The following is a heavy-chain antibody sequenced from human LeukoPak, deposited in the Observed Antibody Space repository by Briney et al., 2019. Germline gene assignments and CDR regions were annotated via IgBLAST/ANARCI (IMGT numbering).Heavy chain of an antibody. CDR1: GFTVSSNY. V-gene: IGHV3-53*01. J-gene: IGHJ6*02. D-gene: IGHD3-3*01. Sequence: GGSLRLSCAASGFTVSSNYMSWVRQTPGKGLEWVSIIYSDGSTYYADSVKGQFTISRDNSKNTMYLQMNSLRAEDTAVYYCARPLRINCGMDVWGQGTTVTASS. CDR3: ARPLRINCGMDV. CDR2: IYSDGST.